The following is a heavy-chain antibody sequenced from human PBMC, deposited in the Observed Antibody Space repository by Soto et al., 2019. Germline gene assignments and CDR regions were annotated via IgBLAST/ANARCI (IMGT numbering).Heavy chain of an antibody. CDR1: GFNFRGYT. J-gene: IGHJ4*02. CDR3: VKEMATLFFDY. V-gene: IGHV3-43*01. Sequence: EVQLAESGGDVVQPGGSLRLSCAASGFNFRGYTMHWVRQAPGKGLEWVSLISGNGRVTYYADSVKGRFTVSRDNSKSSLYLQMNSLRTEDTALYYCVKEMATLFFDYWGQGALVTVSS. D-gene: IGHD5-12*01. CDR2: ISGNGRVT.